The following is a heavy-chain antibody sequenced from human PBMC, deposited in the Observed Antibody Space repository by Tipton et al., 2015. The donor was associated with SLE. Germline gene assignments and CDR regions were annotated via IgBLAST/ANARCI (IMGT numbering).Heavy chain of an antibody. V-gene: IGHV4-38-2*01. D-gene: IGHD3-22*01. CDR2: IYHSGST. CDR3: ARQSYYYDSSGYSWQDY. Sequence: TLSLTCAVSGYSISSGYYWGWIRQPPGKGLEWIGSIYHSGSTYYNPSLKSRVTISVDTSKNQFSLKLSSVTAADTAVYYCARQSYYYDSSGYSWQDYWGQGTLVTVSS. J-gene: IGHJ4*02. CDR1: GYSISSGYY.